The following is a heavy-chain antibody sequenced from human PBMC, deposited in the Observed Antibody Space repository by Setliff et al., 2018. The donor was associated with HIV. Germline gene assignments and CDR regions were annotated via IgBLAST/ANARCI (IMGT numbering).Heavy chain of an antibody. Sequence: PSETLSLTCSVSGGSITGYYWSWIRQPAGKDMEWIGRSGDTIYNPSLRSRVTISVDRSKNLFSLKLTSVTAADTAVYYCAKGPVSGVDLWGQGTLVTVSS. CDR3: AKGPVSGVDL. CDR2: SGDT. CDR1: GGSITGYY. D-gene: IGHD2-15*01. J-gene: IGHJ5*02. V-gene: IGHV4-4*07.